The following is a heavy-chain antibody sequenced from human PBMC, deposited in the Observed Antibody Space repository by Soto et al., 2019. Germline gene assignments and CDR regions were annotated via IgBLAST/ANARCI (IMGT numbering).Heavy chain of an antibody. CDR1: GGSFSGYY. CDR2: INHSGST. J-gene: IGHJ4*02. D-gene: IGHD6-13*01. CDR3: ARGSRYSSSWYEGSDFDY. V-gene: IGHV4-34*01. Sequence: QVLLQQWGARLLKPSETLSLTCAVYGGSFSGYYWSWIRQPPGKVLEWIGEINHSGSTNYNPSLKSRVTISVDTSKKQLSLKLSSVTAADTAVYYCARGSRYSSSWYEGSDFDYWGQGTLVTVSS.